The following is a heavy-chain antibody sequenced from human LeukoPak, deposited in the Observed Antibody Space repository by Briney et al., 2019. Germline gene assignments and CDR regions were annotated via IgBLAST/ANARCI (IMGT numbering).Heavy chain of an antibody. J-gene: IGHJ4*02. CDR1: GFPFSSYA. CDR2: ISSSGDDT. CDR3: AKSSGGYEPGYFDY. D-gene: IGHD5-12*01. V-gene: IGHV3-23*01. Sequence: PGGSLRLSCVVSGFPFSSYAMSWVRQAPGKGLEWVSGISSSGDDTYYAASVKGRFTISRDNSKNTRYLQMNSLRAEDTAVYYCAKSSGGYEPGYFDYWGQGTLVTVSS.